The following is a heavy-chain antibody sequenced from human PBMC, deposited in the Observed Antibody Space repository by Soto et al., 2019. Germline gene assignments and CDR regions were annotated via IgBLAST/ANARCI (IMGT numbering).Heavy chain of an antibody. Sequence: SATLSLTCTVSGGSISWYYWNWIRQPPGKGLEWIGYIYYSGSTNYNPSLKSRVTISVDTSKNQFSLKLSSVTAADTAVYYCAREAGYCSGGSCYDYWGKGTLVTVS. J-gene: IGHJ4*02. V-gene: IGHV4-59*01. CDR3: AREAGYCSGGSCYDY. CDR1: GGSISWYY. D-gene: IGHD2-15*01. CDR2: IYYSGST.